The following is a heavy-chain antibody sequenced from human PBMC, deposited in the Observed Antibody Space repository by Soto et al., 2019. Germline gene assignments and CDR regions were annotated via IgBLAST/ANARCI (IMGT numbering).Heavy chain of an antibody. V-gene: IGHV3-23*01. J-gene: IGHJ6*02. CDR2: ISSGTPT. Sequence: PVGSLRLSCAASGFTFSSFDMNWVRQAPGKGLEWVSSISSGTPTYYADSAKGRFTISRDNSGNTLFLEMYSLRAEDTAVYYCARYIPGVRYYGMDVWGQGTTVTVSS. D-gene: IGHD2-2*01. CDR1: GFTFSSFD. CDR3: ARYIPGVRYYGMDV.